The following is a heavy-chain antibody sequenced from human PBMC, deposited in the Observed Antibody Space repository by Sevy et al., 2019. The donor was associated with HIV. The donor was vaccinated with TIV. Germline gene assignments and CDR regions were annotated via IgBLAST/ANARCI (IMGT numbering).Heavy chain of an antibody. CDR2: IIPMFGTT. V-gene: IGHV1-69*13. CDR1: GVTFRNYA. CDR3: ARDGYDYGDSGYSSPNAFDI. J-gene: IGHJ3*02. Sequence: ASVKVSCKASGVTFRNYAFNWVRQAPGQGLEWMGRIIPMFGTTNYAQRFQGRVTFTADESTYTAYMELSSLRSEDTAVYYCARDGYDYGDSGYSSPNAFDIWGQGTMVTVSS. D-gene: IGHD3-22*01.